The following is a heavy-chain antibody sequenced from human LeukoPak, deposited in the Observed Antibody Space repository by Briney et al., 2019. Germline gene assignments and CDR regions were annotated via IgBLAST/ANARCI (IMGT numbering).Heavy chain of an antibody. CDR2: ISTSGDRT. V-gene: IGHV3-23*01. CDR3: AKDYLGSSYAFDV. D-gene: IGHD6-13*01. CDR1: GFTFSSYA. J-gene: IGHJ3*01. Sequence: PGGSLRLSCAASGFTFSSYAMSWVCQAPGKGLEWVSAISTSGDRTYYADSVKGRFTISRDSSKNTLYMQMNSLRAEDTAVYYCAKDYLGSSYAFDVWGQGTMVTVSS.